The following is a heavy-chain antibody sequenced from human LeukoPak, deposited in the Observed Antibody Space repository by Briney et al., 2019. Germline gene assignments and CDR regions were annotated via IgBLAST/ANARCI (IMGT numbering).Heavy chain of an antibody. CDR1: GYTFTNNA. CDR3: ARDRGLGSPRLDY. D-gene: IGHD3-10*01. J-gene: IGHJ4*02. Sequence: GAAVKVSCKASGYTFTNNAMHWVRQAPGQRLEWMGWINAGDGNTKYSQKFQGRVTITRDTSASTAYMELSSLRSEDTAVYYCARDRGLGSPRLDYWGQGTLVTVSS. CDR2: INAGDGNT. V-gene: IGHV1-3*01.